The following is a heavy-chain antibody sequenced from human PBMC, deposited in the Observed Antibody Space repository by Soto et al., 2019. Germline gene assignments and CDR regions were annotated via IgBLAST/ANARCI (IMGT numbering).Heavy chain of an antibody. CDR3: TRRPGAYYYYGMDV. D-gene: IGHD3-10*01. Sequence: EVQLVESGGGLVQSGGSLKLSCAASGFTFSGSAMHWVRQASGKGLEWVGRIRSKANSYATAYAASVKGRFTISRDDSKNTAYLQMNSLKTEDTAVYYCTRRPGAYYYYGMDVWGQGTTVTVSS. J-gene: IGHJ6*02. V-gene: IGHV3-73*01. CDR1: GFTFSGSA. CDR2: IRSKANSYAT.